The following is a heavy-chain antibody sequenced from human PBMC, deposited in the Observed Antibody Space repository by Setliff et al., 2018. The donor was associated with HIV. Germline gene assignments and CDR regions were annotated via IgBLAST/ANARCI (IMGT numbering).Heavy chain of an antibody. CDR3: ARHVSVGPTYYYDS. D-gene: IGHD3-3*01. J-gene: IGHJ4*02. Sequence: SETLSLTCTVSGGSINPYYWIWIRQPPGKRLEWIGFIYYTGSTHYNPSLKSRVSMSLDTSKNQFSLSLSSVTAADTAIYYCARHVSVGPTYYYDSWGQGTLGTVSS. CDR2: IYYTGST. CDR1: GGSINPYY. V-gene: IGHV4-59*08.